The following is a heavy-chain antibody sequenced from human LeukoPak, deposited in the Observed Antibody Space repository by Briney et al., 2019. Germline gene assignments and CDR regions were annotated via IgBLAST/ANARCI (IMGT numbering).Heavy chain of an antibody. D-gene: IGHD2-2*01. CDR2: IDSSDSYT. J-gene: IGHJ5*02. CDR1: GYSFTSYW. CDR3: ARHPDIVVVPADDWFDP. Sequence: GESLKISCKGSGYSFTSYWISWVRQMPGKGLEWMGRIDSSDSYTNYSPSFQGHVTISADKSISTAYLQWSSLKASDTAMYYCARHPDIVVVPADDWFDPWGQGTLVTVSS. V-gene: IGHV5-10-1*01.